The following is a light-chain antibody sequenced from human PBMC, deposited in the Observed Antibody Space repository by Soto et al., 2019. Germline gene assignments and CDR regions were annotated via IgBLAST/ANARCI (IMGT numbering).Light chain of an antibody. CDR1: QSISNW. V-gene: IGKV1-5*03. CDR2: QAS. Sequence: DIQMTQSPSTLSASVGDRVTITCRASQSISNWLAWYQQKPGKAPKFLIYQASSLESGVPSRFSGSGSGTEFTLTISSLQADDVATYYCQQYSIYPITFGPGTKVDIK. J-gene: IGKJ3*01. CDR3: QQYSIYPIT.